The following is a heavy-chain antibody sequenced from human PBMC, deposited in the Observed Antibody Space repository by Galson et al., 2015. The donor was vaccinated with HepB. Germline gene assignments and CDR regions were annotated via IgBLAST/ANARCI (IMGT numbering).Heavy chain of an antibody. Sequence: SLRLSCAASGFSVSNYGMHWVRQAPGKGLEWVAVMWSDGINKYYGDSVKGRFAISRDKSKNTLYLQMDSLRADDTAVYYCARLLSSSWHQIDYWGQGILVTVSS. CDR1: GFSVSNYG. CDR3: ARLLSSSWHQIDY. J-gene: IGHJ4*02. CDR2: MWSDGINK. D-gene: IGHD6-13*01. V-gene: IGHV3-33*01.